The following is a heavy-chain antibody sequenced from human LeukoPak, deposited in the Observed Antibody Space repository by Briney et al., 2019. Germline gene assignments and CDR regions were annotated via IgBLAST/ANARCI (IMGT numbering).Heavy chain of an antibody. CDR2: IGSSISYI. CDR3: AREGYYSGMDG. J-gene: IGHJ6*01. CDR1: GFTFRSYS. Sequence: GGSLRLSCAASGFTFRSYSMKWVRQAPGKGLEWVSFIGSSISYISYADSVKGRFTTSRDNAKNSLYLQMNSLRAEDTAVYYCAREGYYSGMDGGGQGTTVTVSS. V-gene: IGHV3-21*01.